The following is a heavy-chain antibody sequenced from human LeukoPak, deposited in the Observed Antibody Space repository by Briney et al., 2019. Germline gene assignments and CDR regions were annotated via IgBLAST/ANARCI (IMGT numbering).Heavy chain of an antibody. V-gene: IGHV3-30*04. CDR3: AREAVAGTFDF. CDR2: ISYDGSNK. D-gene: IGHD6-19*01. Sequence: GGSLRLSCAASRFTFSSYAMHWVRQAPGKGLEWVAIISYDGSNKYYADSVKGRFTISRDNSKNTLYLQMNSQRAEDTAVYYCAREAVAGTFDFWGQGTLVTVSS. CDR1: RFTFSSYA. J-gene: IGHJ4*02.